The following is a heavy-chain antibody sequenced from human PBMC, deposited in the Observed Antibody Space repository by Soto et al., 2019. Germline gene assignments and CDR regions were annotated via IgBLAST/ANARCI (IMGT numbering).Heavy chain of an antibody. CDR3: VNSLQCFTSGCNFDY. D-gene: IGHD3-22*01. V-gene: IGHV3-64D*06. CDR1: GFTCRNDA. J-gene: IGHJ4*02. CDR2: IDTGGGT. Sequence: PGGSLRLSCSTSGFTCRNDAIHWVRQGPGQGLDYVSAIDTGGGTYYADSVKGRFSISRDNSKNTLYLQMSSLRPEDTAVYYCVNSLQCFTSGCNFDYWGQGT.